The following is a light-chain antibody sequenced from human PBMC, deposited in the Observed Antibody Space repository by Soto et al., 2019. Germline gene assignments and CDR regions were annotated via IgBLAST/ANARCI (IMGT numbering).Light chain of an antibody. Sequence: DIQLTQSPSFLSASVGDRVTITCRASLGISSHLAWYQQKPGKAPKLLIFAASSLQSGVPSRFSGSESGTEFTLTINNLQPEDFATYYCQQVHSYPLTFGGGTKVEIK. V-gene: IGKV1-9*01. J-gene: IGKJ4*01. CDR3: QQVHSYPLT. CDR1: LGISSH. CDR2: AAS.